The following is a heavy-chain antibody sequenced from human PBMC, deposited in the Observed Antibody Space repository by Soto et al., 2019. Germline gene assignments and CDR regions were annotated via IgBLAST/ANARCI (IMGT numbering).Heavy chain of an antibody. Sequence: QITLKESGPTLVKPTQTLTLTCTFSGFSLSTSGVGVGWIRQPPGKALEWLALIYWDDDKRYSPSLKSRLTITKDPSKNQVVLTMTTMDPVDTATYYCARRGVVTAAETPGEYYWGQGTLVTVSS. J-gene: IGHJ4*02. V-gene: IGHV2-5*02. D-gene: IGHD2-21*02. CDR1: GFSLSTSGVG. CDR2: IYWDDDK. CDR3: ARRGVVTAAETPGEYY.